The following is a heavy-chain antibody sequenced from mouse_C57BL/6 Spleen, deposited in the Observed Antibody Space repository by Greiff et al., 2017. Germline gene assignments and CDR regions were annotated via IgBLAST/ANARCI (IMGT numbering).Heavy chain of an antibody. D-gene: IGHD1-1*01. CDR1: GFTFSSYA. CDR3: ARETLTTGVGRESYFDV. J-gene: IGHJ1*03. Sequence: EVHLVESGGGLVKPGGSLKLSCAASGFTFSSYAMSWVRQTPEKRLEWVATISDGGSYTYYPDNVKGRFTISRDNAKNNLYLQMSHLKSEDTAMYYCARETLTTGVGRESYFDVWGTGTTVTVSS. V-gene: IGHV5-4*01. CDR2: ISDGGSYT.